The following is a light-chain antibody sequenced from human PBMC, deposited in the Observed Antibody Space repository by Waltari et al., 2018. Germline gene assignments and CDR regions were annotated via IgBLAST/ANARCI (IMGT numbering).Light chain of an antibody. V-gene: IGLV3-19*01. J-gene: IGLJ2*01. Sequence: SSELTQDPTVSVALGQTVRITCQGDSLRRHSASWYQQRPGQAPVLVFYGQDNRPSGIPDRFSGSTSGDTATLTITGTQAEDEADYYCLSRDISSTRFFGGGTRLTV. CDR3: LSRDISSTRF. CDR2: GQD. CDR1: SLRRHS.